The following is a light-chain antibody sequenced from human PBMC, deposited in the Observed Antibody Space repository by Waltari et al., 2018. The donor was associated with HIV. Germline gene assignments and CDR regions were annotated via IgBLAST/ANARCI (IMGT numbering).Light chain of an antibody. CDR2: GAS. Sequence: EMVMTQSPATLSVSPGERATLSCRASQSVGSKLAWYQQKPGQAPRLLIYGASSRATGVSARSSGSGSGTEFTFTFSSLESEDFAVYYCQQYENWPYTFGQGTKLEIK. CDR1: QSVGSK. CDR3: QQYENWPYT. V-gene: IGKV3-15*01. J-gene: IGKJ2*01.